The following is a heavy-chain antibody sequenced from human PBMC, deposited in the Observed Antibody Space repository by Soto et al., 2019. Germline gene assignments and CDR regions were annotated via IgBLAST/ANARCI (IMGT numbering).Heavy chain of an antibody. J-gene: IGHJ5*02. Sequence: SGKVSCEASGYSLTGYYMHWVRQAPGQGLEWMGWINPNSGGTNYAQKFQGRVTMTRDTSISTAYMELSRLRSDDTAVYYCARDEGYSYGFWFDPWGQGTLVTVSS. CDR3: ARDEGYSYGFWFDP. V-gene: IGHV1-2*02. CDR2: INPNSGGT. CDR1: GYSLTGYY. D-gene: IGHD5-18*01.